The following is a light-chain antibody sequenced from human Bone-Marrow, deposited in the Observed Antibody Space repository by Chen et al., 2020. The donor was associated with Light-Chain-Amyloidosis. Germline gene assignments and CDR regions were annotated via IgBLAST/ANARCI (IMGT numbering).Light chain of an antibody. CDR1: QSVSSSY. V-gene: IGKV3-20*01. CDR2: AAS. J-gene: IGKJ1*01. CDR3: QQYGSSPRT. Sequence: EIVLTQSPGTLSLSPGERATLSCGASQSVSSSYLAWYQQKPGQAPRLLIYAASSRASGIADRFSGSGSGTDFTLTISSLEPEDFAVYYCQQYGSSPRTFGQGTKVEIK.